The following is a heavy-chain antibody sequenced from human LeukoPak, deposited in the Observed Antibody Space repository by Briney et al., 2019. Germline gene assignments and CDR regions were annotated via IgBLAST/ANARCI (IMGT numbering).Heavy chain of an antibody. Sequence: KASETLSLTCTVSGGSISSYYWSWIRQPPGKGLEWIGYIYYSGSTNYNPSLKSRVTISVDTSKYQFSLKLSSVTAADTAVYYCARAGNYYGSGSYHPHYYYYYMDVWGKGTTVTISS. CDR1: GGSISSYY. J-gene: IGHJ6*03. V-gene: IGHV4-59*08. CDR2: IYYSGST. D-gene: IGHD3-10*01. CDR3: ARAGNYYGSGSYHPHYYYYYMDV.